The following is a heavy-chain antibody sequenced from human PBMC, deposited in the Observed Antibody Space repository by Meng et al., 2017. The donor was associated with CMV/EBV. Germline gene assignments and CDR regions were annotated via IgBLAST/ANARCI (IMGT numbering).Heavy chain of an antibody. V-gene: IGHV4-4*07. CDR2: IYTSGST. CDR3: ARGGLYYYDSSGHFDY. CDR1: GGSISSYY. J-gene: IGHJ4*02. D-gene: IGHD3-22*01. Sequence: QVQRQESGPGLVKPSDTLSLTCTVPGGSISSYYWSWIRQPAGKGLEWIGRIYTSGSTNYNPSLKSRVTMSVDTSKNQFSLKLSSVTAADTAVYYCARGGLYYYDSSGHFDYWGQGTLVTVSS.